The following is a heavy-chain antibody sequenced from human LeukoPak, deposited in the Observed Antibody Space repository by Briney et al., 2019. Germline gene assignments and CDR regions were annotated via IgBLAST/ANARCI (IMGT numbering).Heavy chain of an antibody. J-gene: IGHJ6*02. Sequence: GRSLRLSCAASGFTFDDYAMHWVRQAPGKGLEWVSGISWNSGSIGYADSVKGRFTTSRDNAKNSLYLQMNSLRAEDTALYYCAKDHSGWYFGNGDYYYGMDVWGQGTTVTVSS. CDR1: GFTFDDYA. D-gene: IGHD6-19*01. V-gene: IGHV3-9*01. CDR2: ISWNSGSI. CDR3: AKDHSGWYFGNGDYYYGMDV.